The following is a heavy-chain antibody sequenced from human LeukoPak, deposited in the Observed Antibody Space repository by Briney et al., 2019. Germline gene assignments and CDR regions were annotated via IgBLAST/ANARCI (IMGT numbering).Heavy chain of an antibody. CDR3: ARDEWEDAFDI. D-gene: IGHD1-26*01. V-gene: IGHV4-34*01. J-gene: IGHJ3*02. CDR1: GGSFSGYY. Sequence: PSETLSLTCAVYGGSFSGYYWSWIRQPPGKGLEWIGEINHSGSTNYNPSLKSRVTISVDTSKNQFSLKLSSVTAADTAVYYCARDEWEDAFDIWGQGTMVTVSS. CDR2: INHSGST.